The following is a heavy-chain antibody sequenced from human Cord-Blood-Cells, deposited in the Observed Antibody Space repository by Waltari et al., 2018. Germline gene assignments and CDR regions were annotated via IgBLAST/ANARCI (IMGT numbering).Heavy chain of an antibody. Sequence: QVQLVQSGAEVKKPGASVKVSCKAFGSPFTGHYMHWVRTAPGQGLEWRGWINPNSGGTNYAQKFQGRVTMTRDTSISTAYMELSRLRSDDTAVYYCARAKSTGRGPGLDYWGQGTLVTVSS. CDR1: GSPFTGHY. CDR3: ARAKSTGRGPGLDY. J-gene: IGHJ4*02. CDR2: INPNSGGT. V-gene: IGHV1-2*02. D-gene: IGHD1-26*01.